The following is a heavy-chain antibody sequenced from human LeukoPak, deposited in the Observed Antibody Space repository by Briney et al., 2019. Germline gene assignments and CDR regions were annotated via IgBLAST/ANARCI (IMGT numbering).Heavy chain of an antibody. CDR3: ARAGGADSPQDLDY. CDR1: GTSLSTYC. CDR2: INQSGST. J-gene: IGHJ4*02. Sequence: WETLSLTCAVSGTSLSTYCWSWIRQPPEKGLEWVGEINQSGSTNYNPSLKSRVTISVDTSKNQFSLRLTSVTAADTAVYYCARAGGADSPQDLDYWGQGILVTVSS. D-gene: IGHD3-22*01. V-gene: IGHV4-34*01.